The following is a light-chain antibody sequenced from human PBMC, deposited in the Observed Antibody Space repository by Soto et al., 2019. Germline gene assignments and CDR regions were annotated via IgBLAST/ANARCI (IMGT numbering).Light chain of an antibody. Sequence: DIQMTQSPSTLSASVGDRVTITCRASRDVRIYLAWYQQKPGKAPKLLIFQTSILEAGVPSRFSGSGSDTDFSLAISGLQPEDSATYFCQQYYIYPPAFDPGTKVEI. CDR2: QTS. J-gene: IGKJ3*01. CDR1: RDVRIY. CDR3: QQYYIYPPA. V-gene: IGKV1-5*03.